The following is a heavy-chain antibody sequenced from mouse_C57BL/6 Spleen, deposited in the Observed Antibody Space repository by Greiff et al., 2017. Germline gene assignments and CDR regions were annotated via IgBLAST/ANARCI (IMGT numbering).Heavy chain of an antibody. CDR2: INPNNGGT. CDR1: GYTFTDYN. J-gene: IGHJ3*01. CDR3: ASGLGWGRFAY. Sequence: VQLQQSGPELVKPGASVKIPCKASGYTFTDYNMDWVKQSHGKSLEWIGDINPNNGGTIYNQKFKGKATLTVDKSSSTAYMELRSLTSEDTAVYYCASGLGWGRFAYWGQGTLVTVSA. V-gene: IGHV1-18*01. D-gene: IGHD3-3*01.